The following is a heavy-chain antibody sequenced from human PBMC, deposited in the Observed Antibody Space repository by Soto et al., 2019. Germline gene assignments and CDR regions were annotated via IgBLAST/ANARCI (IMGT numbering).Heavy chain of an antibody. D-gene: IGHD3-22*01. CDR1: GDTFSIYP. Sequence: QVQLVQSGAEVKKPGSSVKVSCKVSGDTFSIYPISWVRQAPGQGLEWMGGINPIFGAADYAQKFQGRVTITAGKSTSTAYMELSSLRSEDTAVYYCAREDYEEAFDIWGQGTMVTVSS. J-gene: IGHJ3*02. CDR2: INPIFGAA. CDR3: AREDYEEAFDI. V-gene: IGHV1-69*06.